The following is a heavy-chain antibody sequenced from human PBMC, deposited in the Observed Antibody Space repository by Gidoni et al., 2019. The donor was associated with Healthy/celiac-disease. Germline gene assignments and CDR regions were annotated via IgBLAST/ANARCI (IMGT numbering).Heavy chain of an antibody. CDR3: ARHGDIAYGDDQDY. J-gene: IGHJ4*02. D-gene: IGHD4-17*01. Sequence: QVQLVQSGAEVKKPGSSVKVSCKAAGGTFSSYAISWVRPAPGQGLGWMGGIIPIFGTANYAQKFQGRVTITADESTSTAYMELSSLRSEDTAVYYCARHGDIAYGDDQDYWGQGTLVTVSS. V-gene: IGHV1-69*01. CDR1: GGTFSSYA. CDR2: IIPIFGTA.